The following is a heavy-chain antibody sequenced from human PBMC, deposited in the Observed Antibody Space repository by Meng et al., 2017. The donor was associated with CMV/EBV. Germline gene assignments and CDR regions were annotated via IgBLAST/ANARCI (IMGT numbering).Heavy chain of an antibody. CDR3: ARTHIVYAPKAPSPSYYYGMDV. J-gene: IGHJ6*02. D-gene: IGHD2-8*01. CDR2: INHSGST. Sequence: SETLSLTCAVYGGSFSGYYWSWIRQPPGKGLEWIGEINHSGSTNYNPSLKSRVTISVDTSKNQFSLKLSSATAADTAVYYCARTHIVYAPKAPSPSYYYGMDVWGQGTTVTVSS. V-gene: IGHV4-34*01. CDR1: GGSFSGYY.